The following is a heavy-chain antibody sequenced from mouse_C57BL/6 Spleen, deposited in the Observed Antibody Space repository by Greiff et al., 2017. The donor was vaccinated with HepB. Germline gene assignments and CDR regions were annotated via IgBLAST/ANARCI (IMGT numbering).Heavy chain of an antibody. CDR1: GYAFSSYW. V-gene: IGHV1-80*01. J-gene: IGHJ4*01. CDR3: ARSLNYSYYYAMDY. Sequence: QVQLQQSGAELVKPGASVKISCKASGYAFSSYWMNWVKQRPGKGLEWIGQIYPGDGDTNYNGKFKGKATLTADKSSSTAYMQLSSLTSEDSAVYFCARSLNYSYYYAMDYWGQGTSVTVSS. CDR2: IYPGDGDT. D-gene: IGHD2-1*01.